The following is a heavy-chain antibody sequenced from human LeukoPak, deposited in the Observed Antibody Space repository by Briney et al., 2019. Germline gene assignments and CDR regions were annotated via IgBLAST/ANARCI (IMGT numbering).Heavy chain of an antibody. V-gene: IGHV3-30*04. CDR1: GFTFSSYA. J-gene: IGHJ4*02. CDR3: AKADDSLSSFDY. CDR2: ISYDGSNK. Sequence: GGSLRLSCAASGFTFSSYAMHWVRQAPGKGLEWVAVISYDGSNKYYADSVKGRFTISRDNSKNTLYLQMNSLRAEDTAVYYCAKADDSLSSFDYWGQGTLVTVSS. D-gene: IGHD2-15*01.